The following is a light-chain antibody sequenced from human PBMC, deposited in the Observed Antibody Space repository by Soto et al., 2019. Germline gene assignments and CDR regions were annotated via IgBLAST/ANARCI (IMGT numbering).Light chain of an antibody. CDR2: DAS. V-gene: IGKV1-5*01. J-gene: IGKJ1*01. CDR1: QSISGW. CDR3: QQYVTYST. Sequence: DVQLTQSPSTLSASVGDSVTITCQASQSISGWLAWYQRKPGKAPKLLIYDASSLESGVSSRFSGSGSGTEFTLTISSLQPDDFATYYCQQYVTYSTFGQGTKVEIK.